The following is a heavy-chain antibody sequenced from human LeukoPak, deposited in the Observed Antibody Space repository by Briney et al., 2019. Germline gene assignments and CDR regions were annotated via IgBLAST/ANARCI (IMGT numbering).Heavy chain of an antibody. CDR2: IIPIFGTA. Sequence: ASAKVSCKASGGTFSTYAITWVRQAPGQGLEWMGGIIPIFGTANYAQKFQDRVTITTDASTSTVYMELTSLRSEDTAVYYCARTPQHSYYYYNMDVWGKGTTVTVAS. CDR3: ARTPQHSYYYYNMDV. CDR1: GGTFSTYA. D-gene: IGHD5-18*01. V-gene: IGHV1-69*05. J-gene: IGHJ6*03.